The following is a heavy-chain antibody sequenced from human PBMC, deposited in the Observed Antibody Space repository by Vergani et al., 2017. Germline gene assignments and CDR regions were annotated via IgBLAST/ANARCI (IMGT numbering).Heavy chain of an antibody. CDR3: AKSGGSGKAFDY. J-gene: IGHJ4*02. V-gene: IGHV3-30*18. CDR2: ISYDGSNK. Sequence: QVQLVESGGGVVQPGRSLRLSCAASGFTFSSYGMHWVRQAPGKGLEWVAVISYDGSNKYYADSVQGRVTISRDNSKNTLYLQMNSLRAEDTSVYYCAKSGGSGKAFDYWGQGTLVTVSS. D-gene: IGHD3-10*01. CDR1: GFTFSSYG.